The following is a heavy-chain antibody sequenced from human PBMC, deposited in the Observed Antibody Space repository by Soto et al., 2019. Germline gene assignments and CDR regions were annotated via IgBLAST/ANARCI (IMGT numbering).Heavy chain of an antibody. CDR3: AQLWFGELWHGMDV. CDR1: GGDFNSYT. V-gene: IGHV1-69*02. J-gene: IGHJ6*02. CDR2: IIPILDVA. D-gene: IGHD3-10*01. Sequence: QLVQSRAEVKKPGSSVKVSCKASGGDFNSYTISWVRQAPGQGPEWMGTIIPILDVAKNAQKFQGRVTITADESTSTVYMELRSLRSDYTAIYYCAQLWFGELWHGMDVWGQGTTVTVSS.